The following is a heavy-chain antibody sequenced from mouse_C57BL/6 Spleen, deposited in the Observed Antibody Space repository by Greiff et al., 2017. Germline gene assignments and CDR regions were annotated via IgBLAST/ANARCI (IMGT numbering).Heavy chain of an antibody. D-gene: IGHD2-3*01. CDR2: IHPSDSDT. J-gene: IGHJ3*01. CDR3: AIAIYDGYYSWFAY. Sequence: QVQLQQPGAELVQPGASVKLSCKASGYTFTSYWMHWVQQRPGQGLEWIGRIHPSDSDTNYNQKFKGKATLTVDKSSSTAYMQLSSLTSEDSAVYYCAIAIYDGYYSWFAYWGQGTLVTVSA. V-gene: IGHV1-74*01. CDR1: GYTFTSYW.